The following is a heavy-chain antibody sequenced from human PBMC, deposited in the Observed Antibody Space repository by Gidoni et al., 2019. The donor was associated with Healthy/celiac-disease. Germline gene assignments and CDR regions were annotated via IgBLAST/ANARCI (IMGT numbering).Heavy chain of an antibody. CDR2: IKSNTDGGTT. J-gene: IGHJ4*02. V-gene: IGHV3-15*01. D-gene: IGHD3-22*01. Sequence: EVQLVESGGGLVKPGGSLRLSCAASGFTFSNAWMSWVRQAPGKGLEWVGRIKSNTDGGTTDYAAPVKGRFTISRDDSKNTLYLQMNSLKTEDTAVYYCTRTYYYDSSGYYTEIDYWGQGTLVTVSS. CDR3: TRTYYYDSSGYYTEIDY. CDR1: GFTFSNAW.